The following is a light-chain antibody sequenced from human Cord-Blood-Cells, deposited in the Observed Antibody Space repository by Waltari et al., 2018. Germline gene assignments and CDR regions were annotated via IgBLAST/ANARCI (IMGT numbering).Light chain of an antibody. CDR3: SSYTSSSTWV. V-gene: IGLV2-14*03. CDR1: RTDVCGYNS. J-gene: IGLJ3*02. Sequence: QSALTQPASVSGSPGQSITLSCTGNRTDVCGYNSVSWYQQHPGKAPKLMIYDVSNRPSGVSNRFSGSKSGNTASLTISGLQAEDEADYYCSSYTSSSTWVFGGGTKLTVL. CDR2: DVS.